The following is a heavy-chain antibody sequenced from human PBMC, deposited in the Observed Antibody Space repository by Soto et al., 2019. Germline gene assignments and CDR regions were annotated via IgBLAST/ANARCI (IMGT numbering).Heavy chain of an antibody. CDR1: GGTFSSVG. V-gene: IGHV1-69*13. J-gene: IGHJ1*01. Sequence: SVKVSCKASGGTFSSVGISWVRQAPGQGLEWMGGIIPVFGRPNYAQRFRGRLTITADESTNTSYMELIDLTSEDTAVYYCAREASGYDFWGQGTQVTVSS. CDR2: IIPVFGRP. D-gene: IGHD5-12*01. CDR3: AREASGYDF.